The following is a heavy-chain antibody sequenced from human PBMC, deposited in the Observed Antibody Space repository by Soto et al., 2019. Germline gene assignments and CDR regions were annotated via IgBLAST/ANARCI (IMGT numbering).Heavy chain of an antibody. Sequence: SETLSLTCTVSGGSISNYYWSWIRQPPGKGLEWIGDIDYSGGSNYNAALKRRVTILVGTSKNQFSLKLSSVPAPDPAVYYCATTYSSSSYLPDYWGQGTLVPVSS. CDR2: IDYSGGS. D-gene: IGHD6-13*01. V-gene: IGHV4-59*01. J-gene: IGHJ4*02. CDR3: ATTYSSSSYLPDY. CDR1: GGSISNYY.